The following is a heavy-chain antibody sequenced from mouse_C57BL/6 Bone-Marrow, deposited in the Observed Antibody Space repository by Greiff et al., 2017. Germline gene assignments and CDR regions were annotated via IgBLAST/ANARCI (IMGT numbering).Heavy chain of an antibody. CDR2: IYPRSGNT. J-gene: IGHJ4*01. V-gene: IGHV1-81*01. Sequence: LVESGAELARPGASVKLSCKASGYTFTSYGISWVKQRTGQGLEWIGEIYPRSGNTYYNEKFKGKATLTADKSSSTAYMELRSLTSEDSAVYFCARLGLRRYYAMDYWGQGTSVTVSS. CDR3: ARLGLRRYYAMDY. CDR1: GYTFTSYG. D-gene: IGHD2-2*01.